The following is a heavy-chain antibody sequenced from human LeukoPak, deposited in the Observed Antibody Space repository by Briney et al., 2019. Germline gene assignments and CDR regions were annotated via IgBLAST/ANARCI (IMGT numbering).Heavy chain of an antibody. CDR1: GGSISSYY. D-gene: IGHD3-22*01. J-gene: IGHJ4*02. CDR3: ARVVNYYDSSGYDWNYFDY. CDR2: IYYSGST. V-gene: IGHV4-59*01. Sequence: SETLSLTCTVSGGSISSYYWSWIRQPPGKGLEWIGYIYYSGSTNYNPSLKSRVTISVDTSKNQFSLKLSSVTAADTAVYYCARVVNYYDSSGYDWNYFDYWGQRTLVTISS.